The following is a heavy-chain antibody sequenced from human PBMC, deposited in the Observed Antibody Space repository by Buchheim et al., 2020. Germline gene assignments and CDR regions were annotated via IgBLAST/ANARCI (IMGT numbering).Heavy chain of an antibody. CDR2: IYYSGST. D-gene: IGHD3-9*01. CDR3: ARVLRRDYDILTGYYAFDY. V-gene: IGHV4-30-4*01. CDR1: GGSISSGDYY. J-gene: IGHJ4*02. Sequence: QVQLQEPGPGLVKPSQTLSLTCTVSGGSISSGDYYWSWIRQPPGKGLEWIGYIYYSGSTYYNPSLKSRVTISVDTSKNQFSLKLSSVTAADTAVYYCARVLRRDYDILTGYYAFDYWGQGTL.